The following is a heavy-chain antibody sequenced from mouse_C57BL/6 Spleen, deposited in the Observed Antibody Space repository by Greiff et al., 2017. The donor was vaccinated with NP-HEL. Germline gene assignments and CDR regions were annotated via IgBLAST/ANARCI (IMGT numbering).Heavy chain of an antibody. V-gene: IGHV5-4*01. Sequence: EVMLVESGGGLVKPGGSLKLSCAASGFTFSSYAMSWVRQTPEKRLEWVATISDGGSYTYYPDNVKGRFTISRDNAKNNLYLQMSHLKSEDTAMYYCARDLSLDYWGQDTTLTVSS. CDR3: ARDLSLDY. CDR2: ISDGGSYT. CDR1: GFTFSSYA. J-gene: IGHJ2*01.